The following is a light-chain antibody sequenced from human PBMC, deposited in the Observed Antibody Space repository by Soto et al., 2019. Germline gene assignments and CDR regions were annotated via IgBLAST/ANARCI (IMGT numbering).Light chain of an antibody. CDR2: AAS. J-gene: IGKJ1*01. CDR3: QQSYSTPRT. CDR1: QSISNW. Sequence: DIQMTQSPSTLPASVGYRVTITCRASQSISNWLALYQQKPWKAPKLLIYAASSLQSGVPSRFSGSGSGTDFTLTISSLQPEDFATYYCQQSYSTPRTVGQGTRWIS. V-gene: IGKV1-39*01.